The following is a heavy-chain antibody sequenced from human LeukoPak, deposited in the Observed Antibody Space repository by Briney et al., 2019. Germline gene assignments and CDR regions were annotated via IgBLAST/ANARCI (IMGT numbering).Heavy chain of an antibody. CDR2: VYNGGST. V-gene: IGHV4-4*07. CDR1: GFSITTYY. D-gene: IGHD5-12*01. CDR3: ARDRLGGAGYKPLAY. Sequence: SETLSLTCTVSGFSITTYYWNWIRQPAGKGLEWIGRVYNGGSTNFNPSLKSRVSMSVDTSRNQFSLRLSSVTAADTAVYYCARDRLGGAGYKPLAYWGQGVLVTVSS. J-gene: IGHJ4*02.